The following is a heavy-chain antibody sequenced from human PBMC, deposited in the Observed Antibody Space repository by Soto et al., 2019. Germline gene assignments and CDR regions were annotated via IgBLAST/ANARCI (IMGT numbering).Heavy chain of an antibody. CDR2: VIPIFGTI. CDR3: ARDSPYGGDYWDWFDP. V-gene: IGHV1-69*01. J-gene: IGHJ5*02. CDR1: GGTFGSYG. D-gene: IGHD2-8*02. Sequence: QVQMVQSGAEVKKPGSSVKVSCKASGGTFGSYGFSWVRQSPGQGLEWLGGVIPIFGTINYAQKFQGRVTITADESTTTAYIELNSLTSEYTAVDYCARDSPYGGDYWDWFDPGGQGTLVPVSS.